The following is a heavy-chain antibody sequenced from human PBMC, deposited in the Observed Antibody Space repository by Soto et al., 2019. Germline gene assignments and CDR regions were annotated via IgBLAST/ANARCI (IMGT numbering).Heavy chain of an antibody. J-gene: IGHJ4*02. D-gene: IGHD2-8*01. V-gene: IGHV4-28*01. CDR2: VHYRGRN. CDR3: TRKTDGRNPFDD. CDR1: GYSISSSNW. Sequence: QVQVKESGPGLVKPSDTLSLSCVVSGYSISSSNWSGWIRQPPGKGLERIGCVHYRGRNHYNPSHNRRVTMSIDTSKRQFSLKLNSVTAVDTAIYYCTRKTDGRNPFDDWGQGTLVTVSS.